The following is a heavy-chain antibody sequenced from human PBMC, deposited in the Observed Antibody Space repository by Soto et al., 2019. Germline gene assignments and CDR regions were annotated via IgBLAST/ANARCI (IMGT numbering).Heavy chain of an antibody. D-gene: IGHD7-27*01. J-gene: IGHJ4*01. Sequence: QVQLVESGGGIVQPGRSLRLSCAASGFTFSSFGMNWVRQAPGKGLEWVAVISYDGSNKYYADSVKGRFSISRHNSRDTLYLQLHNLTTEDTAFYSCAKGGDQLLGLPDYWGHGSLVTVSS. CDR1: GFTFSSFG. CDR2: ISYDGSNK. V-gene: IGHV3-30*18. CDR3: AKGGDQLLGLPDY.